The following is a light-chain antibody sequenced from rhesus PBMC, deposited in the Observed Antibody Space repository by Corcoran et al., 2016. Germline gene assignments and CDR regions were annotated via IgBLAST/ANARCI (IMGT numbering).Light chain of an antibody. CDR2: GAS. J-gene: IGKJ4*01. V-gene: IGKV3-42*01. CDR1: QSVSSS. CDR3: QQEYSWPLT. Sequence: IVMTQSPATLSLSPGERATLSCRASQSVSSSLAWYQQHPGQAPKLLINGASNRATGIPDRVSGSGSGSEFTLTISSLEPEDVGVYYCQQEYSWPLTFGGGTKVELK.